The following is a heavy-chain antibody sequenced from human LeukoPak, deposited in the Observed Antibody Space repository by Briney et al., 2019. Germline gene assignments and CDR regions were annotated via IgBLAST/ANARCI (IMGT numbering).Heavy chain of an antibody. D-gene: IGHD3-3*01. CDR1: GGSFSSYY. CDR2: IYYSVST. J-gene: IGHJ6*03. CDR3: AMVDFWSGYSVSHYYYYMDV. V-gene: IGHV4-39*07. Sequence: PSETLSLTCAVYGGSFSSYYWGWIRQPPGKGLEWIGSIYYSVSTYYNPSLKSRVTISVDTSKNQFSLKLSAVTAADTAVYYCAMVDFWSGYSVSHYYYYMDVWGKGTTVTVSS.